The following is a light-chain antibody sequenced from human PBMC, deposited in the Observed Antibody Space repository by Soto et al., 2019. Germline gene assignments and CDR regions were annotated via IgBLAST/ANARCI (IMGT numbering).Light chain of an antibody. CDR3: QVWDSSSDHVV. J-gene: IGLJ7*01. CDR2: DDS. V-gene: IGLV3-21*02. CDR1: NIGSKS. Sequence: SYELTQSPSVSVAPGQTARIPCGGKNIGSKSVHWYQQKPGQAPVLVVYDDSDRPSGIPERFSGSNSGNTATLTISRVEAGDEADYYCQVWDSSSDHVVFGGGTQLTVL.